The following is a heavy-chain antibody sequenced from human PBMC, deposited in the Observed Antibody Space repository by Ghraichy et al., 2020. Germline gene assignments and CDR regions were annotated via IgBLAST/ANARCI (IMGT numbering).Heavy chain of an antibody. V-gene: IGHV4-4*07. D-gene: IGHD1-1*01. CDR1: GGSMNTYF. CDR2: IYSSGST. CDR3: TRLPSRHLTGSGDAFDV. Sequence: SETLSLTCTVSGGSMNTYFWTWIRQSAEKGLEWIGRIYSSGSTDYNPSLKSRVTMSVDTSKNQFSLRLSSVTAADPAVYYCTRLPSRHLTGSGDAFDVWGQGTTVTVSS. J-gene: IGHJ3*01.